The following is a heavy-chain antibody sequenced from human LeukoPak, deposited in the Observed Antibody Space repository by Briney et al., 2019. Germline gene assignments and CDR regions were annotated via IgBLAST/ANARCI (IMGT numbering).Heavy chain of an antibody. CDR3: AKHGLSSGWSFFDY. CDR2: ISGSGGST. CDR1: GLTFSSYA. V-gene: IGHV3-23*01. D-gene: IGHD6-19*01. Sequence: GGSLRLSCAASGLTFSSYAMSWVRQAPGKGLEWVSAISGSGGSTYYADSVKGRFTISRDNSKNTLYLQMNSLRAEDTAVYYCAKHGLSSGWSFFDYWGQGTLVTVSS. J-gene: IGHJ4*02.